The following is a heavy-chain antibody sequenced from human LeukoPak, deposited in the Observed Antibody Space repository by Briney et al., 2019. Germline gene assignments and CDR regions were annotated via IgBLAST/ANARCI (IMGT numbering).Heavy chain of an antibody. J-gene: IGHJ6*03. Sequence: SETLSLTCAVYGGSFSGYYWSWIRQPPGKGLEWIGEINHSGSTNYNPSLKSRVTISVDTSKNQFSLKLSSVTAADTAVYYCARALVVPAAIVDGVGLYYYYYYMDVWGKGTTVTVSS. CDR3: ARALVVPAAIVDGVGLYYYYYYMDV. CDR2: INHSGST. V-gene: IGHV4-34*01. CDR1: GGSFSGYY. D-gene: IGHD2-2*01.